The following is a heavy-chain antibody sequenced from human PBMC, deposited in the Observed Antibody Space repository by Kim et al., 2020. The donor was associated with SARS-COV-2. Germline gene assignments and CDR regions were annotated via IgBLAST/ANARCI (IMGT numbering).Heavy chain of an antibody. V-gene: IGHV3-48*03. CDR1: GFTFSSYE. CDR2: ISSSGSTI. D-gene: IGHD2-15*01. Sequence: GGSLRLSCAASGFTFSSYEMNWVRQAPGKGLEWVSYISSSGSTIYYADSVKGRFTISRDNAKNSLYLQMNSLRAEDTAVYYCARVGHGPYCSGGSCYLEAWGQGTLVTVSS. J-gene: IGHJ5*02. CDR3: ARVGHGPYCSGGSCYLEA.